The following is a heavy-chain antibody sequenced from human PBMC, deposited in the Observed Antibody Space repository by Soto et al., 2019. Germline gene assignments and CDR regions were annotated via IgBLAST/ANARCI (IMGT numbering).Heavy chain of an antibody. D-gene: IGHD6-13*01. J-gene: IGHJ6*03. Sequence: GPVKVSCTDFGYNLPRYDIKWVGQATGQGAEGVGWMNPNSGNTGYAQKFQGRVTMPRNTSISTAYMELSSLRSEDTAVYYCARGHVSSSWYRGSYYYYYMDVWGKGTTVTVSS. CDR2: MNPNSGNT. V-gene: IGHV1-8*01. CDR1: GYNLPRYD. CDR3: ARGHVSSSWYRGSYYYYYMDV.